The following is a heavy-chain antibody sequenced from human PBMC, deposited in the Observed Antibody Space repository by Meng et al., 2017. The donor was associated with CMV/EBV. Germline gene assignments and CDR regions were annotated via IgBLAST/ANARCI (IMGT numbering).Heavy chain of an antibody. D-gene: IGHD3-3*01. CDR3: AKRERFLEWLLYDY. CDR1: GFTFSSYA. Sequence: GESLKISCAASGFTFSSYAMSWVRQAPGKGLEWVSAISGSGGSTYYADSVKGRFTISRDNSKNTLYLQMNSLRAEDTAVYYCAKRERFLEWLLYDYWGQGTLVIVSS. V-gene: IGHV3-23*01. CDR2: ISGSGGST. J-gene: IGHJ4*02.